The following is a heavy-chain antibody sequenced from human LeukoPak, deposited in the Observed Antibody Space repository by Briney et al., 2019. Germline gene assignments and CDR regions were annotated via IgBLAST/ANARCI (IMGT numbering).Heavy chain of an antibody. Sequence: GGSLKLSCEASGLTVSSSFMRWVRLASGKGLEWVSLIYPGGTKSSAESVKGRFTISRDDSKNTLSLEMNSLRPDDTAVYYCARVLRSGNTGFAFDIWGQGTMVTVS. CDR2: IYPGGTK. CDR3: ARVLRSGNTGFAFDI. J-gene: IGHJ3*02. D-gene: IGHD3-3*01. CDR1: GLTVSSSF. V-gene: IGHV3-66*02.